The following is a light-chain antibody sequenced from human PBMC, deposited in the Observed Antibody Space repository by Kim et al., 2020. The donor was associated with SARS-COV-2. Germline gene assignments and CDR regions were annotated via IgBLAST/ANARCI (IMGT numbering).Light chain of an antibody. CDR2: GNS. J-gene: IGLJ2*01. V-gene: IGLV1-40*01. CDR3: QSYNSSLSGSV. CDR1: SSNIGAGYD. Sequence: QSVLTQPPSVSGAPGQRVTISCTGSSSNIGAGYDVHWYQQRPGPAPKLLIYGNSNRPSGVPDRFFGSKSGTSASLAITGLQAEDEADYYCQSYNSSLSGSVFGGGTKLTVL.